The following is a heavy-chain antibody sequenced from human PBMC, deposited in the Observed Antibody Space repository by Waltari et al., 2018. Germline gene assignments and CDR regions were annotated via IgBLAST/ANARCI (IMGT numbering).Heavy chain of an antibody. V-gene: IGHV1-69*01. J-gene: IGHJ6*02. Sequence: QVQLVQSGAEVKKPGSSVKVSCKASGGTFSSYAISWVRQAPGQGLEWMGGIIPIFGTANYAQKFQGRVTITADESTSTAYMELSSLRSEDTAVYYCARPFRYNWNYEVYYYGMDVWGQGTTVTVSS. CDR1: GGTFSSYA. CDR3: ARPFRYNWNYEVYYYGMDV. D-gene: IGHD1-7*01. CDR2: IIPIFGTA.